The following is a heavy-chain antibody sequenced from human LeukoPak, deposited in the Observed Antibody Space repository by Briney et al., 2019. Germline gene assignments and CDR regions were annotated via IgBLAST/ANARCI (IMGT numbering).Heavy chain of an antibody. D-gene: IGHD3-9*01. J-gene: IGHJ4*02. Sequence: ASVKVSCKASGYTFTSYYMHWVRQAPGQGLEWMGIINPSGGSTSYAQKFQGRVTMTRDTSTSTVYMELSSLRSEDTAVYYCARAGASYDILTDFDYWGQGTLVTVSS. CDR1: GYTFTSYY. CDR3: ARAGASYDILTDFDY. V-gene: IGHV1-46*01. CDR2: INPSGGST.